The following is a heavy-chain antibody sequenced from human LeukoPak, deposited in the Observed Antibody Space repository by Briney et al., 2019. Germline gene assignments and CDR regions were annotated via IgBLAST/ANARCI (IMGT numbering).Heavy chain of an antibody. D-gene: IGHD6-13*01. Sequence: GASVKVSCKASGYTFTSYGISWVRQAPGQGLEWMGWISAYNGNTNYAQKLQGRVTMTRDTSISTAYMELSRLRSDDTAVYYCARDHILAAGSETDAFDVWGQGTMVTVSS. CDR1: GYTFTSYG. V-gene: IGHV1-18*01. CDR2: ISAYNGNT. J-gene: IGHJ3*01. CDR3: ARDHILAAGSETDAFDV.